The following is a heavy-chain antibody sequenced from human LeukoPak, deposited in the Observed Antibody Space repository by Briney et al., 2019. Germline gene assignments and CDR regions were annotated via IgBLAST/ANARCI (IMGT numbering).Heavy chain of an antibody. CDR1: GASISSNSYY. V-gene: IGHV4-39*07. CDR2: TYYSGST. J-gene: IGHJ5*02. CDR3: ARDSGRYYDYNWFHP. D-gene: IGHD3-10*01. Sequence: SETLSLTCTVSGASISSNSYYWGWIRQPPGKVLEWIGSTYYSGSTDYNPSLKSRVTISIDTSKNQFSLKLTSVTAADTAMYYCARDSGRYYDYNWFHPWGQGTLVTVSS.